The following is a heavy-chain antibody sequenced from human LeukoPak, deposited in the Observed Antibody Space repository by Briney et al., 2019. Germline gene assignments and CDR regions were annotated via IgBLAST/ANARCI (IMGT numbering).Heavy chain of an antibody. CDR2: IIHSGST. J-gene: IGHJ4*02. D-gene: IGHD2-21*02. V-gene: IGHV4-38-2*02. Sequence: SETLSLTCTVSDYSISSGYYWGWIRQPPGKGLEWIGTIIHSGSTYYNPSLKSRVTISVDTSKNQFSLKLSSVTAADTAVYYCARNPSLHIVVVTAIDYWGLGTLVTVSS. CDR1: DYSISSGYY. CDR3: ARNPSLHIVVVTAIDY.